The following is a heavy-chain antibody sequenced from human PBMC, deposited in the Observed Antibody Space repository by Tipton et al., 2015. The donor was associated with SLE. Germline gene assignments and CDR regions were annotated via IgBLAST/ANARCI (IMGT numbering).Heavy chain of an antibody. D-gene: IGHD3-10*01. CDR1: GGSINSYY. CDR2: IYSRGST. CDR3: ARQRLRLLSPLDA. Sequence: TLSLTCTVSGGSINSYYWNWIRQPPGRGLEWIGHIYSRGSTNYNPSLRSRVSMSLDTSQSQFSLRVTSVTATDTAVYYCARQRLRLLSPLDAWGQGTTVTVS. J-gene: IGHJ6*02. V-gene: IGHV4-59*08.